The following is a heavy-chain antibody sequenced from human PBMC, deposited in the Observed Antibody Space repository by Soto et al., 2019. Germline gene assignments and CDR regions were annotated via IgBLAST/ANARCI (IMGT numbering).Heavy chain of an antibody. CDR2: IYYSGST. CDR3: TYGFDY. Sequence: QVQLQESGPGLVKPSETLSLTCTVSGGYISSYYWSWIRQPPGKGLEWIGYIYYSGSTNYNPSLKSRVTISVDTSKNQFSLKLSSVTAADTAVYYCTYGFDYWGQGTLVTVSS. CDR1: GGYISSYY. D-gene: IGHD4-17*01. V-gene: IGHV4-59*01. J-gene: IGHJ4*02.